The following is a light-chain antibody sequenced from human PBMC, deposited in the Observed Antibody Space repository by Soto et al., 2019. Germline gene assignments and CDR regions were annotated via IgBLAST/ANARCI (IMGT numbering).Light chain of an antibody. V-gene: IGKV3-20*01. CDR2: GAS. J-gene: IGKJ5*01. CDR3: QQYGSSPIT. Sequence: EIVLTQSPGTLSLSPGERATLSCRASQSVAGKYLAWYQQKPGQAPRLLIHGASNRATGIPDRFSGSGSGADFTLTISRLEPEDFAVYYCQQYGSSPITFGQGTRLEIK. CDR1: QSVAGKY.